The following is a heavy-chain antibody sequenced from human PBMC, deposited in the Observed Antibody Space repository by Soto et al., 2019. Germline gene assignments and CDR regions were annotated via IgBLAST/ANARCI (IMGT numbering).Heavy chain of an antibody. CDR1: GFTFSNYA. J-gene: IGHJ4*02. D-gene: IGHD3-22*01. CDR2: ISGSGGST. Sequence: PGGSLRLSCAASGFTFSNYAMSWVRHAPGKGLEWVSAISGSGGSTYYADSVKGRFTISRDNSKNTLYLQMNSLRAEDTAVYYCAKENYYDSSGYYYGYLDYWGQGTLVTISS. CDR3: AKENYYDSSGYYYGYLDY. V-gene: IGHV3-23*01.